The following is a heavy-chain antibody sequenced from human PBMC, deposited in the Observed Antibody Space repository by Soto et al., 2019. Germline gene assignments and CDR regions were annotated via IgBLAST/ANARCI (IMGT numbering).Heavy chain of an antibody. CDR1: GGSFIGYY. J-gene: IGHJ3*02. Sequence: SETLSRTCVVYGGSFIGYYCTWIRHAPGKGLKWLRELDHTGSTNYNPSLKSRVTISVDRSKTQFSLKLRSVNAADTAVYYCARGDGKWLQYWAFDIWGQGTMVSVSS. V-gene: IGHV4-34*01. CDR3: ARGDGKWLQYWAFDI. CDR2: LDHTGST. D-gene: IGHD5-12*01.